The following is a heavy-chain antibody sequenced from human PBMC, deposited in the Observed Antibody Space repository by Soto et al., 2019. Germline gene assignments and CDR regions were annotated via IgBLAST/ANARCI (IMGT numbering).Heavy chain of an antibody. CDR2: IYWDDDK. V-gene: IGHV2-5*02. Sequence: QITLKESGPTLVKPTQTLTLTCTFSGFSFSTTGVGVGWIRQPPGKALEWLALIYWDDDKRYSPSLKSNLTITKDTSKNQVVLTMTNMDPVDTATYYCEHVAVVSNWFDPWGQGTLVTVSS. D-gene: IGHD3-22*01. CDR1: GFSFSTTGVG. CDR3: EHVAVVSNWFDP. J-gene: IGHJ5*02.